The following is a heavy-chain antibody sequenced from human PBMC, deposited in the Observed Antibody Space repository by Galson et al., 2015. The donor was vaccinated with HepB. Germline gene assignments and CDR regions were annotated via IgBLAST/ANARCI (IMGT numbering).Heavy chain of an antibody. J-gene: IGHJ6*02. CDR1: GFTFSSYA. CDR3: AKDGLERREDYYYYGMDV. V-gene: IGHV3-23*01. D-gene: IGHD1-1*01. CDR2: ISGSGGST. Sequence: SLRLSCAASGFTFSSYAMSWVRQAPGKGLEWVSAISGSGGSTYYADSVKGRFTISRDNSKNTLYLQMNSRRAEDTAVYYCAKDGLERREDYYYYGMDVWGQGTTVTVSS.